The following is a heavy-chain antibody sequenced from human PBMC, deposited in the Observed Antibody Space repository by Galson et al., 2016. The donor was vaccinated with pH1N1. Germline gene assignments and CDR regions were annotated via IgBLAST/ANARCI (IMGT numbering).Heavy chain of an antibody. CDR2: IYPDDSNI. D-gene: IGHD2-15*01. Sequence: QSGAEVKQPGESLKISCKGSGYSFTSHWIGWVRQMPGKGLEWMMTIYPDDSNIIYSPSFHGQVTVSADKSITTAYLQWSSLKASDSGMYYCARLSRYCNGGSCFAFDYWGQGALVSVSS. V-gene: IGHV5-51*03. CDR3: ARLSRYCNGGSCFAFDY. CDR1: GYSFTSHW. J-gene: IGHJ4*02.